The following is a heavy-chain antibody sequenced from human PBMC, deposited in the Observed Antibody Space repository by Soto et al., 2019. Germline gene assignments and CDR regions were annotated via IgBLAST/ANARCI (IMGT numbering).Heavy chain of an antibody. CDR3: AHGQWLGPEYNWFDP. CDR2: IYWDDDK. V-gene: IGHV2-5*02. Sequence: QITLKESGPTLVKPTQTLTLTCTFSGFSLSTSGVGVGWIRQPPGKALEWLALIYWDDDKRYSPSLKSRLTITKDTAKNQVVLTMTNMDPVDTATYYCAHGQWLGPEYNWFDPWGQGTLVTVSS. CDR1: GFSLSTSGVG. D-gene: IGHD6-19*01. J-gene: IGHJ5*02.